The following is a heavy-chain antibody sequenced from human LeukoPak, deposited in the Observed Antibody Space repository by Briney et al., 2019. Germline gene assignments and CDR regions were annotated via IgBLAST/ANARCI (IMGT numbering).Heavy chain of an antibody. CDR1: GFTFSDYY. V-gene: IGHV3-11*04. D-gene: IGHD6-19*01. J-gene: IGHJ3*02. CDR3: AGYSSAWFGAFHI. CDR2: IISTGGTI. Sequence: GGSLRRSCAASGFTFSDYYMSWIRQAPGKGLEWLSYIISTGGTIYYADSVKGRFTISRDNAKNSLYLQMNSCRAGDAAVYYCAGYSSAWFGAFHIWGQGTMVTVSS.